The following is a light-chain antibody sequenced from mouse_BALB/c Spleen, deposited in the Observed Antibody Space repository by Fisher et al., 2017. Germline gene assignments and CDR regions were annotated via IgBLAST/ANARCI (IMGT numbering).Light chain of an antibody. CDR1: SSVSY. CDR2: DTS. V-gene: IGKV4-59*01. CDR3: WQGTHFPWT. J-gene: IGKJ1*01. Sequence: IVITQSPAIMSASPGEKVTMTCSASSSVSYMHWYQQKSGTSPKRWIYDTSKLASGVPARFSGSGSGTDFTLKISRVEAEDLGVYYCWQGTHFPWTFGGGTKLEIK.